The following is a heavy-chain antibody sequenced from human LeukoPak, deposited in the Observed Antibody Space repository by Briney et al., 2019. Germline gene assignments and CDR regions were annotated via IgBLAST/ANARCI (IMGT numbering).Heavy chain of an antibody. D-gene: IGHD3-22*01. CDR1: GFTFSSYG. Sequence: PGGPLRLSCAASGFTFSSYGMHWVRQAPGKGLEWVAFIRYDGSNKYYADSVKGRFTISRDNAKNSLYLQMNSLRAEDTAVYYCARDPGFGYYDSSGYYDYWGQGTLVTVSS. J-gene: IGHJ4*02. CDR2: IRYDGSNK. CDR3: ARDPGFGYYDSSGYYDY. V-gene: IGHV3-30*02.